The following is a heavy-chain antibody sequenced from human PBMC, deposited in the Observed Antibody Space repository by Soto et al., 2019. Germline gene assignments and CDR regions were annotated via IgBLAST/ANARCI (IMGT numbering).Heavy chain of an antibody. CDR1: GYTFTSYG. CDR3: ARAIFGVVIMGRFDP. CDR2: ISAYNGNT. Sequence: ASVKGSCKASGYTFTSYGISWVRQAPGQGLEWMGWISAYNGNTNYAQKLQGRVTMTTDTSTSTAYMELRSLRSDDTAVYYCARAIFGVVIMGRFDPWGQGTLVTVSS. J-gene: IGHJ5*02. V-gene: IGHV1-18*01. D-gene: IGHD3-3*01.